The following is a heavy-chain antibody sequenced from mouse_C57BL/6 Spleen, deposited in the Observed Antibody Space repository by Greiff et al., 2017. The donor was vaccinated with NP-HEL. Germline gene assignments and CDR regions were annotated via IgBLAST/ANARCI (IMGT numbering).Heavy chain of an antibody. J-gene: IGHJ3*01. CDR1: GYTFTDYY. CDR2: INPNNGGT. Sequence: EVQLQQSGPELVKPGASVKISCKASGYTFTDYYMNWVKQSHGKSLEWIGDINPNNGGTSYNQKFKGKATLTVGKSSSTAYMELRSLTSEDSAVYYCARLGGNAWFAYWGQGTLVTVSA. CDR3: ARLGGNAWFAY. V-gene: IGHV1-26*01.